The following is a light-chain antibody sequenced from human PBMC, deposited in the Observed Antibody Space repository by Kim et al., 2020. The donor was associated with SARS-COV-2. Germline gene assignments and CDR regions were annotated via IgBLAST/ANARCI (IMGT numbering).Light chain of an antibody. J-gene: IGKJ1*01. CDR2: KTS. Sequence: ASVEDRIIITGRASQTIYTCLAWYQQKPGKAPKLLIYKTSSLENGVPSRLSGSGSGTEFTLTISSLQPDDYVNYYLQQYNTHPRTFGQGSTVDIK. V-gene: IGKV1-5*03. CDR1: QTIYTC. CDR3: QQYNTHPRT.